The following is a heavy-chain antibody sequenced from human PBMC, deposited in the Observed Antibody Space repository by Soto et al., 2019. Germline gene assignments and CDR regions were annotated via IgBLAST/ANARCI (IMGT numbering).Heavy chain of an antibody. V-gene: IGHV1-69*06. CDR1: GGTFNNYV. Sequence: QVQLVQSGAEVKKPGSSVKVSCRASGGTFNNYVINWVRQAPGQGLEWMAGIIPIFGTPNYAQKFQGRVTITADKSTSTAYMELNSLISEDTAVYYCAGRCDGTNCLAHFDYWVQGTLVTVSS. CDR2: IIPIFGTP. CDR3: AGRCDGTNCLAHFDY. D-gene: IGHD2-2*01. J-gene: IGHJ4*02.